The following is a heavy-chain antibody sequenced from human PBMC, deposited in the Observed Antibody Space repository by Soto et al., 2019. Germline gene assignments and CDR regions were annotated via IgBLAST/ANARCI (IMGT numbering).Heavy chain of an antibody. V-gene: IGHV3-30-3*01. CDR3: ASRGSSFDY. J-gene: IGHJ4*02. CDR2: ISYDGSNK. D-gene: IGHD1-26*01. CDR1: GFTFSSYA. Sequence: QVQLVESGGGVVQPGRSLRLSCAASGFTFSSYAMHWVRQAPGKGLEWVAVISYDGSNKYYADSVKGRFTISRDNSKNTLYLQMNSLRAEDTAVYYCASRGSSFDYWGQGTLVTVSS.